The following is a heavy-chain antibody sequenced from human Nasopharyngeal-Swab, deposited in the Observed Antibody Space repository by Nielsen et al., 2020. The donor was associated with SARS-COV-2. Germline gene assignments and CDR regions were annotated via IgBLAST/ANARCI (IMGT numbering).Heavy chain of an antibody. J-gene: IGHJ6*02. Sequence: GESLKISCAASGFTFSSYGMHWVRQAPGKGLEWVAVISYDGYNKYYADSVKGRFTISRDNSKNTLYLQMNSLRAEDTAVYYCARDSDIPYSGYGMDVWGQGTTVTVSS. CDR3: ARDSDIPYSGYGMDV. CDR1: GFTFSSYG. D-gene: IGHD6-13*01. CDR2: ISYDGYNK. V-gene: IGHV3-30*03.